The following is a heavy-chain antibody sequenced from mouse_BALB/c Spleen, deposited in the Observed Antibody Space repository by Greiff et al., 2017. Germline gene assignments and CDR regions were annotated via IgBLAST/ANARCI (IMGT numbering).Heavy chain of an antibody. CDR1: GFTFSSYG. CDR2: ISSGGSYT. V-gene: IGHV5-6*01. Sequence: EVQLQESGGDLVKPGGSLKLSCAASGFTFSSYGMSWVRQTPDKRLEWVATISSGGSYTYYPDSVKGRVTISRDNAKNTLYLQMSSLKSEDTAMYYYARVGRDCSIDVWGEGTSVTVSS. D-gene: IGHD4-1*01. J-gene: IGHJ4*01. CDR3: ARVGRDCSIDV.